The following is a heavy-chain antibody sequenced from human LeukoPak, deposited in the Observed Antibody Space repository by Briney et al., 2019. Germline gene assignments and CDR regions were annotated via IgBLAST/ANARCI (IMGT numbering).Heavy chain of an antibody. D-gene: IGHD3-22*01. V-gene: IGHV3-20*04. J-gene: IGHJ6*03. CDR1: GFTFDDYG. CDR2: INWNGGST. CDR3: AKSVFDSSGDPYMDV. Sequence: RAGGSLRLSCAASGFTFDDYGMSWVRQAPGKGLEWVSGINWNGGSTGYADSVKGRFTISRDNSKSTLYLQMNSLRAEDTAVYYCAKSVFDSSGDPYMDVWGKGTTVTISS.